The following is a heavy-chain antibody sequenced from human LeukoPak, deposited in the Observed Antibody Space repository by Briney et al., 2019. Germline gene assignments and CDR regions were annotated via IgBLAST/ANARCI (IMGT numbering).Heavy chain of an antibody. CDR1: GFTFSSYA. J-gene: IGHJ4*02. CDR2: ISGSGGST. Sequence: PGGSLRLSCAASGFTFSSYAMSWIRQAPGKGLEWVSAISGSGGSTYYADSVKGRFTISRDNSKNTLYLQMNSLRAEDTAVYYCAKARIAVAATADFDYWGQGTLVTVSS. CDR3: AKARIAVAATADFDY. D-gene: IGHD6-19*01. V-gene: IGHV3-23*01.